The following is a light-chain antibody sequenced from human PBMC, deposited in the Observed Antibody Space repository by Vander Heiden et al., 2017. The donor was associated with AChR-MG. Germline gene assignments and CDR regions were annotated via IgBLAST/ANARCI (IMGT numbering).Light chain of an antibody. CDR1: KLGDKY. V-gene: IGLV3-1*01. CDR3: QTWDSSTVV. J-gene: IGLJ3*02. CDR2: RDT. Sequence: SYELTQPPSVSVSPGQTASITCSGDKLGDKYACWYQQKAGQSPVLVLYRDTRRPSGIPERFSGSKSGNTATLTIRGTQAMDEADYYCQTWDSSTVVFGGGTKLSVL.